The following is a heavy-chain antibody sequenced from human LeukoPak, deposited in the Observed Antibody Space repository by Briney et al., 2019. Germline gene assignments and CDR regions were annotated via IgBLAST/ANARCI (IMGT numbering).Heavy chain of an antibody. CDR2: IYDTGGT. J-gene: IGHJ4*02. Sequence: SEXLSLTCTVSGASISSHYWSWIRQPPGKGLEWIGYIYDTGGTNYNPSLKSRVTISPDTSKNQFSLNLSSVTAADTAVYYCARGHYYDNSGDYWGQGILVTVSS. CDR1: GASISSHY. V-gene: IGHV4-59*11. D-gene: IGHD3-22*01. CDR3: ARGHYYDNSGDY.